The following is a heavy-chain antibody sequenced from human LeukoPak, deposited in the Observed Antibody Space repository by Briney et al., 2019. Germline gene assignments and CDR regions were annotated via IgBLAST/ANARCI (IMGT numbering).Heavy chain of an antibody. J-gene: IGHJ3*02. CDR3: ARVFTMIVGGAFDI. CDR1: GGTFSSYA. D-gene: IGHD3-22*01. V-gene: IGHV1-69*05. CDR2: IIPIFGTA. Sequence: GASVKVSCKASGGTFSSYAISWVRQAPGQGLEWMGRIIPIFGTANYAQKFQGRVTITTDESTSTAYMGLSSLRSEDTAVYYCARVFTMIVGGAFDIWGQGTMVTVSS.